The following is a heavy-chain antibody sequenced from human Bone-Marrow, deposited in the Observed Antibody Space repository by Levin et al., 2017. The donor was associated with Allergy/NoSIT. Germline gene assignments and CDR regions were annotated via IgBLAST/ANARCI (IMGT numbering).Heavy chain of an antibody. CDR2: IYHSGST. CDR1: GASITSGDHY. D-gene: IGHD3-10*01. Sequence: SQTLSLTCSVSGASITSGDHYWSWIRQSPGKGLEWIGYIYHSGSTYYNPSLMTRITISLDPSKNHFSLKLRSVTVADTAVYYCASLSYYYGAGTHPDEDYWGQGALVIVSS. CDR3: ASLSYYYGAGTHPDEDY. J-gene: IGHJ4*02. V-gene: IGHV4-30-4*01.